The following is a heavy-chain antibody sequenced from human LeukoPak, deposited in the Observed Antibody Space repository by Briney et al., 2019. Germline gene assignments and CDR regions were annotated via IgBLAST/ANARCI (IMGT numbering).Heavy chain of an antibody. Sequence: ASVKVSCKXSGYTFTSYGISWVRQAPGQGLEWMGWISAYNGNTNYAQKLQGRVTMTTDTSTSTAYMELRSLRSDDTAVYYCARGPPYYYGSGSNIPPDYWGQGSLVTVSS. CDR2: ISAYNGNT. V-gene: IGHV1-18*01. J-gene: IGHJ4*02. CDR1: GYTFTSYG. CDR3: ARGPPYYYGSGSNIPPDY. D-gene: IGHD3-10*01.